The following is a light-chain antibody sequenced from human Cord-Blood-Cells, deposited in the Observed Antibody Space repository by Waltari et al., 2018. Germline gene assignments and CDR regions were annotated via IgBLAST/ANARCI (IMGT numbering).Light chain of an antibody. V-gene: IGKV3-15*01. Sequence: EIVMKLYPATLSVSPGERTTLSCRASQSVTRNLARYQQKPGQAPLLLIYVASTRATGIPARFSGSGSGTEFTLTISSLQSEDFAVYYCQQYNNWPRTFGQGTKVEIK. CDR3: QQYNNWPRT. J-gene: IGKJ1*01. CDR1: QSVTRN. CDR2: VAS.